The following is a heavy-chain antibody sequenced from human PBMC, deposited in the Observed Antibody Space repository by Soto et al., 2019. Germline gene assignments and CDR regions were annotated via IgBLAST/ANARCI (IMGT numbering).Heavy chain of an antibody. D-gene: IGHD4-17*01. CDR2: IYYSGST. V-gene: IGHV4-31*03. CDR3: ARGGRDYGSYWYFDI. Sequence: SVTLSLTCTFSGFKSSGGGYYWSWIRQHPGKGLEWIGYIYYSGSTYYNPSLKSRVTISVDTSKNQFSLKLSSVTAADTAVYYCARGGRDYGSYWYFDIWGRGTLVTVSS. J-gene: IGHJ2*01. CDR1: GFKSSGGGYY.